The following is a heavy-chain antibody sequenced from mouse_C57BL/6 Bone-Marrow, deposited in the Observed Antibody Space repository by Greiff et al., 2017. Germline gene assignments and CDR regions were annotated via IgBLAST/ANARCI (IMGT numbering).Heavy chain of an antibody. V-gene: IGHV1-72*01. D-gene: IGHD1-1*01. CDR1: GYTFTSYW. J-gene: IGHJ1*03. Sequence: QVQLQQPGAELVKPGASVKLSCKASGYTFTSYWMHWVKQRPGRGLEWIGRIDPSGGGTKYNEKFKSKATLTVDTPSSTAYMKLSSLTSEDSAVYYCAREGNYYGSSLWYFDVWGTGTTVTVSS. CDR2: IDPSGGGT. CDR3: AREGNYYGSSLWYFDV.